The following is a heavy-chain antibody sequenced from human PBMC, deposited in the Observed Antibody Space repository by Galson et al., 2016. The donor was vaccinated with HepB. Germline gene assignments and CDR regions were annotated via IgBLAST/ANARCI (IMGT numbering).Heavy chain of an antibody. CDR2: IWYDGSEK. CDR1: GFTFRSNG. J-gene: IGHJ4*02. V-gene: IGHV3-33*01. D-gene: IGHD3-16*01. Sequence: SLRLSCAASGFTFRSNGMHWVRQAPGKGLEWVAVIWYDGSEKYYADSVRGRFTISRDNSKNTVSLEMNRLRVEDTAVYYCARWGYGKMTVDWGRGTLVTVSS. CDR3: ARWGYGKMTVD.